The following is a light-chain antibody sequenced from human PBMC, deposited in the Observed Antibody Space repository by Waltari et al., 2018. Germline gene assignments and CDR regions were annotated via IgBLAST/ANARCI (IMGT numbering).Light chain of an antibody. CDR2: DAS. J-gene: IGKJ4*01. CDR3: QQYDNLLT. V-gene: IGKV1-33*01. CDR1: QDIGKY. Sequence: DIRMTQSPSSLSASVGDRVTITCQASQDIGKYLNWYQQIAGKAPKLLISDASKLETGVPSRFSGSGSGTHFTFTISSLQPADSATYYCQQYDNLLTFGGGTKVEIQ.